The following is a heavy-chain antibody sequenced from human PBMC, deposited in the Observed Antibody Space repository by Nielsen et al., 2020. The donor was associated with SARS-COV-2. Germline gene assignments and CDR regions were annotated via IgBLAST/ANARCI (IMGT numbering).Heavy chain of an antibody. V-gene: IGHV3-21*01. D-gene: IGHD2-2*01. Sequence: GESLKISCAASGFTFSSYSMNWVCQAPGKGLEWVSSISSSSSYIYYADSVKGRFTISRDNTKNTLYLQMNSLRAEDTAVYYCARVVPAANGDFYYYYYYMDVWGKGTTVTVSS. CDR1: GFTFSSYS. J-gene: IGHJ6*03. CDR2: ISSSSSYI. CDR3: ARVVPAANGDFYYYYYYMDV.